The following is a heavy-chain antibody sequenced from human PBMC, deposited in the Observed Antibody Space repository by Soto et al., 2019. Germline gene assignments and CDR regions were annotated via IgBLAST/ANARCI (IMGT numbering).Heavy chain of an antibody. CDR1: GYSFTSYW. CDR2: IYPGDSDT. CDR3: ARFHEDYYDRTRYYFYX. V-gene: IGHV5-51*01. J-gene: IGHJ4*02. Sequence: GESLKSSWKGSGYSFTSYWIGWVRQMPGKGLELMGIIYPGDSDTRYSQSFQGQGTIAADKSISTAYLQWSSLKASDTAMYYCARFHEDYYDRTRYYFYXWGQGTLFTVSX. D-gene: IGHD3-22*01.